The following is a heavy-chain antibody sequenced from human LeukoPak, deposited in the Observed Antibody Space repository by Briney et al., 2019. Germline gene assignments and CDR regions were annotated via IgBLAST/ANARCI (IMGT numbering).Heavy chain of an antibody. Sequence: GGSLRLSCAASGFTFSSYEMNWVRQAPGKGLEWVSYICSSGSTIYYADSVKGRFTIYRDNAKNSLYLQMDSLRAEDTAVYYCARDYGDYYKFDYWGQGTLVAVSS. CDR2: ICSSGSTI. J-gene: IGHJ4*02. CDR3: ARDYGDYYKFDY. D-gene: IGHD4-17*01. V-gene: IGHV3-48*03. CDR1: GFTFSSYE.